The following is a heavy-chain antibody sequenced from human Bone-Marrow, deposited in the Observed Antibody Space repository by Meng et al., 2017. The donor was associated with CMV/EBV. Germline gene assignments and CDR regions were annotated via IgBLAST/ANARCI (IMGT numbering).Heavy chain of an antibody. V-gene: IGHV1-2*02. CDR3: SRDRNYYDSEDYYALDY. CDR1: YTFTGYH. D-gene: IGHD3-22*01. J-gene: IGHJ4*02. Sequence: YTFTGYHIRWGRQAPGQGLDWMGWIDPTRGDTHYAQRFQDRVTVTSASSVHTAYMDLSRLSSDDTAVYNYSRDRNYYDSEDYYALDYWGQGTLVTVSS. CDR2: IDPTRGDT.